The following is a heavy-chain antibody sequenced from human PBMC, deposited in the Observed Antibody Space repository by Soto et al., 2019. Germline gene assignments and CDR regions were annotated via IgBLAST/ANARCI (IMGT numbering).Heavy chain of an antibody. CDR3: ARRGYCSSTSCTPEGWLDP. CDR1: GYSFTSYW. CDR2: IDPSDSYT. J-gene: IGHJ5*02. D-gene: IGHD2-2*03. Sequence: PGESLKISCKGSGYSFTSYWISWVRQMPGKGLEWMGRIDPSDSYTNYSPSFQGHVTISADKSISTAYLQWSSLKASDTAMYYCARRGYCSSTSCTPEGWLDPWGQGTLVTVSS. V-gene: IGHV5-10-1*01.